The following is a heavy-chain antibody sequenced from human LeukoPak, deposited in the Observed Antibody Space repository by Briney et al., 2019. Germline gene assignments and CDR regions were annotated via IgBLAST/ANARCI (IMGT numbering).Heavy chain of an antibody. CDR3: ASSGSYRSDY. Sequence: QAGGSLRLSCAASGFTFSSYAMSWVRQAPGKGLEWVSAISGSGGSTYYADSVKGRFTISRDNSKNTLYLQMNSLRDEDTAVYYCASSGSYRSDYWGQGTLVTVSS. J-gene: IGHJ4*02. CDR1: GFTFSSYA. CDR2: ISGSGGST. V-gene: IGHV3-23*01. D-gene: IGHD1-26*01.